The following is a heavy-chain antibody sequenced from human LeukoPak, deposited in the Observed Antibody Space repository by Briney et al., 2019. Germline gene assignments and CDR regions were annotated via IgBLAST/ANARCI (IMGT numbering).Heavy chain of an antibody. V-gene: IGHV1-2*02. CDR2: INPNSGGT. Sequence: ASVKVSCKSTGYTLNYYYIHWLRQAPGLGLEWMGWINPNSGGTDYAPKFQGRVTMTWDTSISTAYMELRNLKFNDSALYYCARDGSPCSVAGTPGLYSLYSWGQRTLFTVSS. CDR1: GYTLNYYY. J-gene: IGHJ4*02. D-gene: IGHD6-19*01. CDR3: ARDGSPCSVAGTPGLYSLYS.